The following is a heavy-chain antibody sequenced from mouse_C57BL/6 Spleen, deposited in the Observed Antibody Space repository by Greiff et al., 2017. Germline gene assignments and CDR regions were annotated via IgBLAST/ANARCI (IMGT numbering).Heavy chain of an antibody. J-gene: IGHJ4*01. CDR3: AILTTVVATNAMDY. Sequence: LQQSGASVKISCKASGYAFSSYWMNWVKQRPGKGLEWIGQIYPGDGDTNYNGKFKGKATLTADKSSSTAYMQLSSLTSEDSAVYFCAILTTVVATNAMDYGGQGTSVTVSS. V-gene: IGHV1-80*01. CDR1: GYAFSSYW. D-gene: IGHD1-1*01. CDR2: IYPGDGDT.